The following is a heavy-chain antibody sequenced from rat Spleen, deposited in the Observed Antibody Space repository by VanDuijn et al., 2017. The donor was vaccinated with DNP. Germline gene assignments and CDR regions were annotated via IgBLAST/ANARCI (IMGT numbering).Heavy chain of an antibody. Sequence: EVQLVESGGGLVQPGRSLKLSCAASGFTFSDYYMAWVRPAPTKGLEWVAYISYDGGTTNYADSVKGRFTISRYNAINTLYLQMNSLRSEDMATYYCARHVLPLRVWDYWGQGVMVTVSS. D-gene: IGHD4-1*01. V-gene: IGHV5-22*01. CDR1: GFTFSDYY. CDR2: ISYDGGTT. J-gene: IGHJ2*01. CDR3: ARHVLPLRVWDY.